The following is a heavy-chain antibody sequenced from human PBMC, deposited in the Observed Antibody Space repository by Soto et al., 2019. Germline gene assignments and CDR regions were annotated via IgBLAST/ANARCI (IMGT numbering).Heavy chain of an antibody. D-gene: IGHD2-2*01. CDR1: GYTFTSYY. CDR2: INPSGGST. CDR3: ARGSADYCSSTRCSHFDY. V-gene: IGHV1-46*03. J-gene: IGHJ4*02. Sequence: GASVKVSCKASGYTFTSYYMHWVRQAPGQGLEWMGIINPSGGSTSYAQKFQGRVTMTRDTSTSTVYMELSSLRSEDTAVYYCARGSADYCSSTRCSHFDYWGQGTLVTVSS.